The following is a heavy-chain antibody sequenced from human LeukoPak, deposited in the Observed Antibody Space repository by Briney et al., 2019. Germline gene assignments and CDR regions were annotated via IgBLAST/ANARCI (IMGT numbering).Heavy chain of an antibody. CDR2: IIPIFGTA. V-gene: IGHV1-69*01. Sequence: SVKVSCKASGGTFISYAISWVRQAPGQGLEWMGGIIPIFGTANYAQKFQGRVTITADESTSTAYMELSSLRPEDTAVYYCARDGEKNTAMDIYYYYYGMDVWGKGTTVTVSS. D-gene: IGHD5-18*01. CDR1: GGTFISYA. J-gene: IGHJ6*04. CDR3: ARDGEKNTAMDIYYYYYGMDV.